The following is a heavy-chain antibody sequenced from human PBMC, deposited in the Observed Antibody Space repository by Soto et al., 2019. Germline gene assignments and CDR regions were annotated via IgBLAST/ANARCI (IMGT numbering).Heavy chain of an antibody. CDR3: ARQIYDSDTGPNFQYYFDS. V-gene: IGHV3-30-3*01. CDR1: GFSFSISP. J-gene: IGHJ4*02. Sequence: SLRLSCAASGFSFSISPMHWVRQAPGKGPEWVALISYDGTNKFYADSVKGHVTISATKSITTVFLQWSSLRASDTAMYYCARQIYDSDTGPNFQYYFDSWGQGTPVTVSS. D-gene: IGHD3-22*01. CDR2: ISYDGTNK.